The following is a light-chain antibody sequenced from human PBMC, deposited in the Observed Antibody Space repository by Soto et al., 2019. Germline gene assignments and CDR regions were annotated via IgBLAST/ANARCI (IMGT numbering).Light chain of an antibody. V-gene: IGLV2-14*01. CDR2: DVS. CDR3: FSYTSRRARV. J-gene: IGLJ3*02. Sequence: QSALTQPASVSGSPGQSITISCTGTRSDVGGYNYVSWYQQHPGTAPKVIIYDVSHRPSGVSNRFFGSKSGNTASLTISGLQAEDEADYYWFSYTSRRARVFGGGTKLTVL. CDR1: RSDVGGYNY.